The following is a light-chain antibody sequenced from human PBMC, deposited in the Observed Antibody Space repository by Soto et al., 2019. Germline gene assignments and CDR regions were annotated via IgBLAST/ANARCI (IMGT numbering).Light chain of an antibody. CDR1: QSIGRY. J-gene: IGKJ4*01. V-gene: IGKV1-39*01. CDR3: QRTYDTPLT. CDR2: AAS. Sequence: DIQMTQSPSSLSASVGHRVTITCRASQSIGRYLNWYQQKPGKAPKLLIYAASSLQSGVPSRFSGSGSGTDFTLTISSLQPEDFATYFCQRTYDTPLTFGGGTTVEIK.